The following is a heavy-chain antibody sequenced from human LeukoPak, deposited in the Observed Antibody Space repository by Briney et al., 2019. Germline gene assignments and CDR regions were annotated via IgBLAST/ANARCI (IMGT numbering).Heavy chain of an antibody. CDR2: IFYSGST. D-gene: IGHD3-22*01. Sequence: PSETLSLTCTVSSGSIINSNYYWGWIRQPPGKGLEWIGSIFYSGSTDYNPSLKSRVTISLDTSRNQFSLKLNSVTAADTAVYYCARATSRGLYYHIRYFDLWGRGTLVTVSS. V-gene: IGHV4-39*07. CDR1: SGSIINSNYY. CDR3: ARATSRGLYYHIRYFDL. J-gene: IGHJ2*01.